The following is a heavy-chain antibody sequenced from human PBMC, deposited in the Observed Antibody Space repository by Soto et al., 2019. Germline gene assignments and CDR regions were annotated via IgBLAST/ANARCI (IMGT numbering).Heavy chain of an antibody. CDR1: GFTFSSYG. J-gene: IGHJ3*02. Sequence: LRLSCAASGFTFSSYGMHWVRQAPGKGLEWVAVIWYDGSNKYYADSVKGRFTISRDNSKNTLYLQMNSLRAEDTAVYYCARELRFLEWFLPVDVGAAFDIWGQGTMVTVSS. CDR2: IWYDGSNK. V-gene: IGHV3-33*01. CDR3: ARELRFLEWFLPVDVGAAFDI. D-gene: IGHD3-3*01.